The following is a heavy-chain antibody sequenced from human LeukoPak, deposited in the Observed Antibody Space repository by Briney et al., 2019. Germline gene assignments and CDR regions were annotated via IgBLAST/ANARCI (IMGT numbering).Heavy chain of an antibody. V-gene: IGHV3-7*01. CDR3: AVQNDYYYYTMDV. CDR2: IKQDGSEK. Sequence: PGGSLRLSCAASGFTFSHYAMSWVRQAPGKGLEWVANIKQDGSEKYYVDSVKGRFTISRDNAKNSLYLQMNSLRAEDTAVYYCAVQNDYYYYTMDVWGQGTTVTVSS. CDR1: GFTFSHYA. J-gene: IGHJ6*02.